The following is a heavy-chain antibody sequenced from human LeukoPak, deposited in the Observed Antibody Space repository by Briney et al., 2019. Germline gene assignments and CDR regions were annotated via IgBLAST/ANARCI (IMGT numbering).Heavy chain of an antibody. V-gene: IGHV4-34*01. CDR2: INHSGYT. Sequence: SETLSLTCAVSGVAFSNYYWSWVRQSPRQGLEWIGEINHSGYTNYNPFLKSRVTMSIDTSKNQFSLLLTSVTAADAGVYYCTRAVAGHPDWGQGTLVTVSS. CDR3: TRAVAGHPD. J-gene: IGHJ4*02. CDR1: GVAFSNYY. D-gene: IGHD6-19*01.